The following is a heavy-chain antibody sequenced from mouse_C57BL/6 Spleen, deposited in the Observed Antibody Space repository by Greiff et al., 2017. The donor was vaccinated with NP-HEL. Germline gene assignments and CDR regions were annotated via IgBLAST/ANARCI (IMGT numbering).Heavy chain of an antibody. CDR1: GYTFTDYY. J-gene: IGHJ2*01. CDR3: AKGPYYYGSSYGYFDY. D-gene: IGHD1-1*01. Sequence: EVQLQQSGPELVKPGASVKISCKASGYTFTDYYMNWVKQSHGKSLEWIGDINPNNGGTSYNQKFKGKATLTVDKSSSPAYMELRSLTSEDSAVYYCAKGPYYYGSSYGYFDYWGQGTTLTVSS. CDR2: INPNNGGT. V-gene: IGHV1-26*01.